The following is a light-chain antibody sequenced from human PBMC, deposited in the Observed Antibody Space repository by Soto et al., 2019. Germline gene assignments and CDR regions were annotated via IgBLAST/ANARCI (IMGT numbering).Light chain of an antibody. Sequence: EILLTXXXAXXXXXXXXRXPLXCRASQSVSSYLAWYQQKPGQAPRLLIYDASNRATGIPARFSGSGSGTDFTLTISSLEPEDFAVYYCQQRSNRTFGQGTKVDIK. J-gene: IGKJ1*01. V-gene: IGKV3-11*01. CDR2: DAS. CDR3: QQRSNRT. CDR1: QSVSSY.